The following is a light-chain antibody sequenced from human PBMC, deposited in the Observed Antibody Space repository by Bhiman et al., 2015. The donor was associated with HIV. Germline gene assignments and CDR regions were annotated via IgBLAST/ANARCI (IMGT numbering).Light chain of an antibody. V-gene: IGLV1-51*01. J-gene: IGLJ3*02. Sequence: QSVLTQPPSVSGAPGQRVTISCTGSSSNIGAAYDVSWYQQLPGTAPKLLIYDNNKRPSGIPDRFSGSKSGTSATLGITGLQTGDEADYYCGTWDSSLSAEVFGGGTKLTVL. CDR2: DNN. CDR3: GTWDSSLSAEV. CDR1: SSNIGAAYD.